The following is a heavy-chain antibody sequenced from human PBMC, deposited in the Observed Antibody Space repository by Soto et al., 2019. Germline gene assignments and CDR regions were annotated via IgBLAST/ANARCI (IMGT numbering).Heavy chain of an antibody. J-gene: IGHJ6*02. V-gene: IGHV3-7*03. CDR3: ARDLFVLSYYYGMDV. CDR1: GFTFSSYW. CDR2: IKLDGSEK. D-gene: IGHD6-6*01. Sequence: PGGSLRLSCAASGFTFSSYWMSWVRQAPGKGLEWVANIKLDGSEKYYVDSVKGRFTISRDNAKNSLYLQMNSLRAEDTAVYYCARDLFVLSYYYGMDVWGQGTTVTVSS.